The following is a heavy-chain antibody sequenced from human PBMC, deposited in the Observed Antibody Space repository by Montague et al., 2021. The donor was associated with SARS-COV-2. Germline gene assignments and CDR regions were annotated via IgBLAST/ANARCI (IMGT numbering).Heavy chain of an antibody. J-gene: IGHJ6*02. CDR2: IYYSGST. V-gene: IGHV4-59*01. CDR3: ARGFDILNYYYYTMDV. CDR1: GGTISGSY. Sequence: SETLSLTCTVSGGTISGSYWSWIRQSPEKGLEWIGYIYYSGSTKYNPSLKSRVTISLDTSKNQFFLKLTSATAADTAVYYCARGFDILNYYYYTMDVWGQGTTVTVSS. D-gene: IGHD3-9*01.